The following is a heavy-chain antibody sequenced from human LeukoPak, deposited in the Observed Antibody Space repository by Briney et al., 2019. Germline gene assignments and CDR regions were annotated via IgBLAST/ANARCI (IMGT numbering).Heavy chain of an antibody. Sequence: GGSLILSCAASGFTFSSYAMHWVRQAPGKGLEWVAVISYDGSNKYYADSVKGRFTISRDNSKNTLYLQMNSLRAEDTAVYYCARDRFTMVRGVPGDWGQGTLVTVSS. CDR3: ARDRFTMVRGVPGD. D-gene: IGHD3-10*01. V-gene: IGHV3-30-3*01. J-gene: IGHJ4*02. CDR2: ISYDGSNK. CDR1: GFTFSSYA.